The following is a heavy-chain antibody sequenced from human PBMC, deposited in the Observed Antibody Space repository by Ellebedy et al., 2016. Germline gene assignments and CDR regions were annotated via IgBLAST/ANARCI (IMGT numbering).Heavy chain of an antibody. V-gene: IGHV3-30-3*01. Sequence: GGSLRLXXAASGFTFSSYVIHWVRQAPGKGLEWVAVISHDGSKTYYTDSVKGRFTISRDDSKNTLYLQMNSLRVEDTAVYYCAREYYYDRSASPSFYFDYWGQGTLVTVSS. CDR3: AREYYYDRSASPSFYFDY. J-gene: IGHJ4*02. CDR1: GFTFSSYV. D-gene: IGHD3-22*01. CDR2: ISHDGSKT.